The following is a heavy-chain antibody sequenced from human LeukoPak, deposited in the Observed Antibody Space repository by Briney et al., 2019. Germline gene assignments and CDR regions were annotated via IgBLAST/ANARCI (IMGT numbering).Heavy chain of an antibody. V-gene: IGHV1-18*01. Sequence: ASVKVSCKASGYTFTSYGISWVRQAPGQGLEWMGWISAYNGNTNYAQKLQGRVTMTTDTSTSTAYMELRSLRSDDTAVYYCARDLGIVGPTTMGPWGQGTLVTVSS. CDR3: ARDLGIVGPTTMGP. CDR1: GYTFTSYG. J-gene: IGHJ5*02. CDR2: ISAYNGNT. D-gene: IGHD1-26*01.